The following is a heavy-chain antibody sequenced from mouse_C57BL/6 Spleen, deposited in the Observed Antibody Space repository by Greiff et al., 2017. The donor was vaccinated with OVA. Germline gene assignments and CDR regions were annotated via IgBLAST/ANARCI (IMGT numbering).Heavy chain of an antibody. Sequence: EVKVVESGGGLVKPGGSLKLSCAASGFTFSDYGMHWVRQAPEKGLEWVAYISSGSSTIYYAATVKGRFTISRDNAKNTLFLQMTSLRSEDTAMYYCARDYGSKSYYFDYWGQGTTLTVSS. J-gene: IGHJ2*01. D-gene: IGHD1-1*01. V-gene: IGHV5-17*01. CDR1: GFTFSDYG. CDR3: ARDYGSKSYYFDY. CDR2: ISSGSSTI.